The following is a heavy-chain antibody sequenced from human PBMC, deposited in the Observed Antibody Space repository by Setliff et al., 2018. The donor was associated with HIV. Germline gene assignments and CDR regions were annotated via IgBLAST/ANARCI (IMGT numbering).Heavy chain of an antibody. CDR3: AKFRVAAAGTGAFDI. Sequence: GVLRLSCAASGFTFSSYVMSWVRQAPGKGLEWVSAISGSGGSTYYADSVKGRFTISRDNSKNTLYLQMNSLRAEDTAVYYCAKFRVAAAGTGAFDIWGQGTMVTVSS. V-gene: IGHV3-23*01. J-gene: IGHJ3*02. D-gene: IGHD6-13*01. CDR2: ISGSGGST. CDR1: GFTFSSYV.